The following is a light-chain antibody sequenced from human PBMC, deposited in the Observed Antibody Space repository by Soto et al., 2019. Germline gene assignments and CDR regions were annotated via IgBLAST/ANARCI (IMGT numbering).Light chain of an antibody. V-gene: IGKV3-20*01. J-gene: IGKJ1*01. CDR1: QSVSSSY. Sequence: EIVLTQSPGTLSLSPGERATLSCRASQSVSSSYLAWYQQKPSQAPRLLIYGASSRATGIPDRFSGSGSGTDFTLTISRLEPEDFAVYYCQQYGSSSLTFGQGTKVEIK. CDR3: QQYGSSSLT. CDR2: GAS.